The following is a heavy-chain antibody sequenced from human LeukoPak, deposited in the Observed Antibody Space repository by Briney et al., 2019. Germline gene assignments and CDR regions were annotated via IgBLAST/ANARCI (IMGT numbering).Heavy chain of an antibody. J-gene: IGHJ4*02. CDR2: IHYDSSTE. CDR1: GFAFSSYG. D-gene: IGHD3-22*01. V-gene: IGHV3-30*02. Sequence: GGSLRLSCAASGFAFSSYGMHWVRQAPGKGLEWVAYIHYDSSTEDYADSVKGRFTISRDNSKNTLYLQMNSLRAEDTAVYYCARVHNYYDSSGYAFDYWGQGTLVTVSS. CDR3: ARVHNYYDSSGYAFDY.